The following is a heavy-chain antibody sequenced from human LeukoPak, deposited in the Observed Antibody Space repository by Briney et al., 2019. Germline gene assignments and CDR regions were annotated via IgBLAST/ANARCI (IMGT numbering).Heavy chain of an antibody. D-gene: IGHD5-24*01. Sequence: GRSLRLSCAASGFTFSSYGMHWVRQAPGKGLEWVAVIWYDGSNKYYADSVKGRFTISRDNAKNSLYLQMNSLRDEDTAAYYCARVEMATIGGLYWGQGTLVTVSS. CDR1: GFTFSSYG. CDR3: ARVEMATIGGLY. V-gene: IGHV3-33*01. J-gene: IGHJ4*02. CDR2: IWYDGSNK.